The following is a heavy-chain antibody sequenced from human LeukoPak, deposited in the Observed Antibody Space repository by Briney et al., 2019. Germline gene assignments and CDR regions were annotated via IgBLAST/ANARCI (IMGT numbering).Heavy chain of an antibody. Sequence: EASVKVSCKASGYTFTSYGISWVRQAPGQGLEWMGWISAYNGNTNYAQQLQGRVTMTTDTSTSTAYMELRSLRSDDTAVYYCARDEHYDILTGYWGYYYYGMDVWGKGTTVTVSS. J-gene: IGHJ6*04. CDR1: GYTFTSYG. CDR3: ARDEHYDILTGYWGYYYYGMDV. CDR2: ISAYNGNT. D-gene: IGHD3-9*01. V-gene: IGHV1-18*04.